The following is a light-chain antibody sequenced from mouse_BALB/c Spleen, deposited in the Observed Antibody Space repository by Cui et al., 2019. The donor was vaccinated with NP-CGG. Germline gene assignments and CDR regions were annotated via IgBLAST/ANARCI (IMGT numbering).Light chain of an antibody. J-gene: IGLJ1*01. Sequence: QAAVTQESALTTSPGETVTLTCRSSTGAVTTSNYANWVQEKPDHLFTGLIGGTNNRAPGVPARFSGSLIGDKTALTITGAQTEDGAIYFCALWYSNHWVFGRGTKLTVL. CDR1: TGAVTTSNY. V-gene: IGLV1*01. CDR2: GTN. CDR3: ALWYSNHWV.